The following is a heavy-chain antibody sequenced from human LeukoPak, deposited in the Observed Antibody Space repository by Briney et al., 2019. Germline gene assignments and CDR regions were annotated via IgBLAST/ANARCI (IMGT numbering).Heavy chain of an antibody. CDR3: ASSSTGNYYFDY. CDR1: GFTFSSYA. Sequence: GGSLRLSCAASGFTFSSYAMHWVRQAPGKGLEWVAVIWYDGSNKYYADSLKGRFTISRDNSKNTLYLQMNSLRAEDTAVYYCASSSTGNYYFDYWGQGTLVTVSS. CDR2: IWYDGSNK. J-gene: IGHJ4*02. V-gene: IGHV3-33*08.